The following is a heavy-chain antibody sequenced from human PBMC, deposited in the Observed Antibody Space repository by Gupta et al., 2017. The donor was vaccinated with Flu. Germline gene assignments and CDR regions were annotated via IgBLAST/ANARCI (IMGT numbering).Heavy chain of an antibody. CDR2: IHHSGTA. CDR1: GYSISRGYY. D-gene: IGHD6-13*01. CDR3: ARESGAAAVSNWFDP. Sequence: QVQLQESGPGLVKASETLSLPCAVSGYSISRGYYWGWIRQPPGKGLEWIGSIHHSGTAFFNRSLKSRLAISLDTSRNQLSLNFDSVTAADTAVYYCARESGAAAVSNWFDPWGQGTLVTVSS. J-gene: IGHJ5*02. V-gene: IGHV4-38-2*02.